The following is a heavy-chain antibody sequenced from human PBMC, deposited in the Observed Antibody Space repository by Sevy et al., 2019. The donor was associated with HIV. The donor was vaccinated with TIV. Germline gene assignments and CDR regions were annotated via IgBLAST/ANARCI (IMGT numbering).Heavy chain of an antibody. Sequence: GGSRRLSCAASGFTLSSYAMSWVRQAPGKGLEWVSSISISGADKYYADSVKGRFTISRDNSQNRLYLQMNSLRAEDTALYYCAKALVETEDKNEFDPWGQGTLVTVSS. CDR1: GFTLSSYA. CDR2: ISISGADK. CDR3: AKALVETEDKNEFDP. J-gene: IGHJ5*02. D-gene: IGHD2-8*02. V-gene: IGHV3-23*01.